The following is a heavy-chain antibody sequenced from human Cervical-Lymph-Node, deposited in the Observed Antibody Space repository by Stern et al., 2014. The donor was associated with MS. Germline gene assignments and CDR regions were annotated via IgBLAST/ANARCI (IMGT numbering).Heavy chain of an antibody. CDR1: GYTFTSYY. Sequence: VQLVESGAEVKKPGASVKVSCKASGYTFTSYYIHWVRQVPGQGLEWMGMINPSGGSTSYAQKFQGRVTMTSYTSTSTVYIELSSLRSEDTAIYYCARNVGSGFDYWGQGTLVTVSS. V-gene: IGHV1-46*01. CDR2: INPSGGST. J-gene: IGHJ4*02. D-gene: IGHD3-3*01. CDR3: ARNVGSGFDY.